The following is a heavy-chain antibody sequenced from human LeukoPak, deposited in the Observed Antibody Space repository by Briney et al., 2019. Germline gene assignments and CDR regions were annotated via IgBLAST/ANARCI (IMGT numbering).Heavy chain of an antibody. CDR3: ARDSFGYSYGSYNWFDP. CDR1: GGSISNSSYY. D-gene: IGHD5-18*01. CDR2: IYYSGST. Sequence: SETLSLTCTVSGGSISNSSYYWGWIRQPPGKGLEWIGNIYYSGSTYYNPSLKSRVTISVDTSKNQFSLKLSSVTAADTAVYYCARDSFGYSYGSYNWFDPWGQGTLVTVSS. V-gene: IGHV4-39*07. J-gene: IGHJ5*02.